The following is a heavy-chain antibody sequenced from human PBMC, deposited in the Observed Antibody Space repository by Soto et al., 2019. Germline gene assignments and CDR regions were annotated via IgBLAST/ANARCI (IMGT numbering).Heavy chain of an antibody. Sequence: QVQLQESGPGLVRPSGTVSLTCAVSGLSISSDNWWSWVRQPPGKGLEWSGEIHHSGSTNYNPSLKSRVTMSGVPSQDLFSLTLNSVTAADTAFYYCARDQGSHPGDWGQGNLVSVSS. CDR1: GLSISSDNW. V-gene: IGHV4-4*02. D-gene: IGHD6-13*01. CDR2: IHHSGST. CDR3: ARDQGSHPGD. J-gene: IGHJ4*02.